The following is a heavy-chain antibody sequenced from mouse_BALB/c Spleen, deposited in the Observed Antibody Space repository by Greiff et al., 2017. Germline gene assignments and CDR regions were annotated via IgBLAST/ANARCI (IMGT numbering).Heavy chain of an antibody. CDR3: ARSALSKSFDY. CDR1: VFTFSSFG. J-gene: IGHJ2*01. V-gene: IGHV5-17*02. D-gene: IGHD1-1*01. CDR2: ISSGSSTI. Sequence: EVKLVESGGGLVQPGGSRKLSCAASVFTFSSFGMHWVRQAPEKGLEWVAYISSGSSTIYYADTVKGRFTISRDNPKNTLFLQMTSLRSEDTAMYYCARSALSKSFDYWGQGTTLTVSS.